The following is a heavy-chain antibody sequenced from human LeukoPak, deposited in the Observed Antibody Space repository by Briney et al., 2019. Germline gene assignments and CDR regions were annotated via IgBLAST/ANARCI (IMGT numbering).Heavy chain of an antibody. CDR3: ARADGYCSSTSCYRGPDAFDI. CDR2: INPNGGST. J-gene: IGHJ3*02. CDR1: GYTLTRYF. D-gene: IGHD2-2*01. Sequence: ASVKVSCEASGYTLTRYFIHWVRQAPGQGLEWMGIINPNGGSTSYPQKFQGRVTMTRDTSTNTVYMELSSLKSEDTAVYYCARADGYCSSTSCYRGPDAFDIWGQGTMVTVSS. V-gene: IGHV1-46*01.